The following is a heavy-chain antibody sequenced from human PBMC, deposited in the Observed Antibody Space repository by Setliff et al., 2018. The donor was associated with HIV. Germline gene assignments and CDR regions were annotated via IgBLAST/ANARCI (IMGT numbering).Heavy chain of an antibody. J-gene: IGHJ1*01. CDR2: ISADNGNT. D-gene: IGHD1-26*01. Sequence: ASVKVSCKASGYTFSSYGVNWVRQAPGQGLEWMGWISADNGNTKYAQKFQGRVAITTDTSTRTVYMELRSLRSDDTAVYYCARDRWELLRRPEYFQHWGQGALVTVSS. CDR3: ARDRWELLRRPEYFQH. CDR1: GYTFSSYG. V-gene: IGHV1-18*01.